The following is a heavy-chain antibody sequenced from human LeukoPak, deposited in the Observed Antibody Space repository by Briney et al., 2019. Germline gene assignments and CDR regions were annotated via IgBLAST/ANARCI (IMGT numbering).Heavy chain of an antibody. CDR2: FYTTGGT. D-gene: IGHD1-26*01. J-gene: IGHJ4*02. Sequence: SETLSLTCTVSAGSITSYYRNWIRQPPGKGLEWIGYFYTTGGTNCNPSLKSRDTMSLDTSRNQFSLKLTSVTAADTAVYYCARHVKNYYANYWGQGILVTVSS. V-gene: IGHV4-4*09. CDR1: AGSITSYY. CDR3: ARHVKNYYANY.